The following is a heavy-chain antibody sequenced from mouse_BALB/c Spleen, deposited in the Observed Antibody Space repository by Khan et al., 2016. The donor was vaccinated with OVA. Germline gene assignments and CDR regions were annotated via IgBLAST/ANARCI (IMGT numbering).Heavy chain of an antibody. CDR2: ISSDGDYT. CDR1: GFTFSPYS. D-gene: IGHD4-1*01. CDR3: ATHLTGSFAY. J-gene: IGHJ3*01. V-gene: IGHV5-6*01. Sequence: EVELVESGGDLVKSGGSLKLSCAASGFTFSPYSMSWVRQTPDQRLEWVATISSDGDYTYYTDSVKGRFNFSRDNAKNTLYLQMSSLKSEDTAICYCATHLTGSFAYWGQGTLVTVSA.